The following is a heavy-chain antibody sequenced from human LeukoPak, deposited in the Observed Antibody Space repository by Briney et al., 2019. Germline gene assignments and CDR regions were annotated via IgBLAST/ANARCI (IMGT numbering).Heavy chain of an antibody. V-gene: IGHV1-69*13. CDR1: GGTFSSYA. Sequence: ASVKVSCKASGGTFSSYAISWVRQAPGQGLEWMGGIIPIFGTANYVQKFQGRVTITADESTSTAYMELSSLRSEDTAVYYCARGGIVLMALYYFDYWGQGTLVTVSS. J-gene: IGHJ4*02. CDR2: IIPIFGTA. D-gene: IGHD2-8*01. CDR3: ARGGIVLMALYYFDY.